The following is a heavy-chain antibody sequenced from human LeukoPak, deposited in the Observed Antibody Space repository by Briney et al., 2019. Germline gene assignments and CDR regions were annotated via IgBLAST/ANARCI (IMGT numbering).Heavy chain of an antibody. D-gene: IGHD4-17*01. Sequence: QPSETLSLTCTVSGGSISSYYWSWIRQPPGKGLEWIGYIYYSGSTNYNPSLKSRVTISVDTSKNQFSLKLNSVTAADTAVYYCARGGMTTVTTDYWGQGTLVTVSS. CDR3: ARGGMTTVTTDY. CDR1: GGSISSYY. CDR2: IYYSGST. J-gene: IGHJ4*02. V-gene: IGHV4-59*08.